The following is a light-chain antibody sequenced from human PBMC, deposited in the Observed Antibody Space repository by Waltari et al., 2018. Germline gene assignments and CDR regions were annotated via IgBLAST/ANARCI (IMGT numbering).Light chain of an antibody. CDR1: QSVSSSY. CDR3: QQYGSSPLT. J-gene: IGKJ4*01. V-gene: IGKV3-20*01. Sequence: EIVLTQSPGTLSLSPGERATLSCRASQSVSSSYLAWYQQKPGQAPRLLIYGASSRATGLPDRFSCSGSGTDFTLTISRLGPEDFAVYYCQQYGSSPLTFGGGTKVEIK. CDR2: GAS.